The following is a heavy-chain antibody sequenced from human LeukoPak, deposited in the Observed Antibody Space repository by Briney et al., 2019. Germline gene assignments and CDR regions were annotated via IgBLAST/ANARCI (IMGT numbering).Heavy chain of an antibody. CDR2: IYYSGST. J-gene: IGHJ4*02. V-gene: IGHV4-59*01. D-gene: IGHD6-19*01. CDR3: AGVQRYSSGWPDIDY. Sequence: SETLSLTCTVSGGSISSYYWSWIRQPPGKGLEWIGYIYYSGSTNYNPSLKSRVTISVDTSKNQFSLKLSSVTAADTAVYYCAGVQRYSSGWPDIDYWGQGTLVTVSS. CDR1: GGSISSYY.